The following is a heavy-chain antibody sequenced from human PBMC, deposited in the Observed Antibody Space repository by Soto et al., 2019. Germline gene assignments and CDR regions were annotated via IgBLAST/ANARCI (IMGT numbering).Heavy chain of an antibody. CDR1: GFTFSSYG. CDR2: IWYDGSNK. V-gene: IGHV3-33*01. D-gene: IGHD2-2*01. J-gene: IGHJ3*02. Sequence: QVQLVESGGGVVQPGRSLRLSCAASGFTFSSYGMHWVRQAPGKGLEWVAVIWYDGSNKYYADSVKGRFTISRDNSKNTLDLQMNSLSAGDTAVYYCARNTRGYCSSTSCYWHHDAFDSWGQGTMVTVSS. CDR3: ARNTRGYCSSTSCYWHHDAFDS.